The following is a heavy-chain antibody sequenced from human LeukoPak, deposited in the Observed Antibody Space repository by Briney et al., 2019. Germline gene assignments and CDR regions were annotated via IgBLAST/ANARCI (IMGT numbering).Heavy chain of an antibody. J-gene: IGHJ4*02. CDR2: IKSEEDGGTT. Sequence: PGGSLRLSCTASGFTFTNAWMTWVRQTAGKGLEWVGRIKSEEDGGTTDFASPVKGRFTISRDDSKGIAYLQMNSLETEDTAVYYCTRDQTPYYWGQGTLVTVSS. V-gene: IGHV3-15*01. CDR1: GFTFTNAW. CDR3: TRDQTPYY.